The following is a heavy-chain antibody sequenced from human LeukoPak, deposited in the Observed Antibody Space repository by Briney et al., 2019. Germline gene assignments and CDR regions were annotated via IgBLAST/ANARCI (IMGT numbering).Heavy chain of an antibody. D-gene: IGHD1-26*01. J-gene: IGHJ4*02. CDR1: GGSISTSNS. V-gene: IGHV4-4*02. CDR2: IYHSGST. Sequence: PSGTLSLTCAVSGGSISTSNSWSWVRQPPGKGLEWIGEIYHSGSTNYNPSLKSRVTMSVDKSKNQFSLTLTSVTAADTAVYYCARGRSGSSHFDYWGQGTLVTVSS. CDR3: ARGRSGSSHFDY.